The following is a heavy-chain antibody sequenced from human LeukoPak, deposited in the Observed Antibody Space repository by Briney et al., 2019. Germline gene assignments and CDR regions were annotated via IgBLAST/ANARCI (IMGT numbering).Heavy chain of an antibody. Sequence: GASVKVSCKASGYTFTSYAMHWVRQAPGQRLEWMGWINAGNGNTKYSQKFQGRVTITRDTSASTAYMELSSLRSEDTAVYYCARGEVEMATITAFDYWGQGTLVTVSS. CDR2: INAGNGNT. J-gene: IGHJ4*02. CDR1: GYTFTSYA. D-gene: IGHD5-24*01. CDR3: ARGEVEMATITAFDY. V-gene: IGHV1-3*01.